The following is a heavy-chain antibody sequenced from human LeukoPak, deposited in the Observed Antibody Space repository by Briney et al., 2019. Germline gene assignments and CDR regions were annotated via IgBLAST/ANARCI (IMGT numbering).Heavy chain of an antibody. J-gene: IGHJ4*02. CDR3: ASTTSDYFDY. CDR2: IHYSGST. V-gene: IGHV4-59*01. CDR1: GGSISSYY. D-gene: IGHD1-1*01. Sequence: SETLSLTCTVSGGSISSYYWSWIRQPPGKGLEWIGYIHYSGSTNYNPSLKSRVTISVDTSKNQFSLKLRSVTAADTAVYYCASTTSDYFDYWGQGTLVTVSS.